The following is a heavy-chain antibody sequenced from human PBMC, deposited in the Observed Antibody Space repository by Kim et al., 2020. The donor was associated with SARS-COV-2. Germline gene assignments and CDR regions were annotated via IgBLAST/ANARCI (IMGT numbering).Heavy chain of an antibody. V-gene: IGHV7-4-1*02. J-gene: IGHJ6*02. CDR3: ARGTQVYYGMDV. Sequence: ASVKVSCQAPGYTFVTNSINWVRQAPGQGPEWRGWIHTKTGTPTLAQGFTGRFVLSLDTSVNTPYLQINSLEAEDTAVYYCARGTQVYYGMDVWGQGTTVTVSS. CDR1: GYTFVTNS. CDR2: IHTKTGTP.